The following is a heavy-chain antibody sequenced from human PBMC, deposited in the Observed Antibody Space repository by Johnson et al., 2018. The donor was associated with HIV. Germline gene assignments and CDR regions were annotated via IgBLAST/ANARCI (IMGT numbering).Heavy chain of an antibody. CDR3: AKDKSGRYYDSSGYSLDDAFDI. V-gene: IGHV3-30*04. Sequence: VQLVESGGGVVQPARSLRLSCAASGFTFSSYSMHWVRQAPGKGLEWVAGISNDGRNKYYADSVKGRFTISRDNSKNTLFLQMNSLRAEDTSVYYCAKDKSGRYYDSSGYSLDDAFDIWGQGTMVTVSS. CDR2: ISNDGRNK. J-gene: IGHJ3*02. CDR1: GFTFSSYS. D-gene: IGHD3-22*01.